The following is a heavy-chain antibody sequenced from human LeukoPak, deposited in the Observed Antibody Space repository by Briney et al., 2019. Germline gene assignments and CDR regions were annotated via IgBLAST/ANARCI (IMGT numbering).Heavy chain of an antibody. CDR2: FDPEDGET. J-gene: IGHJ4*02. CDR1: RYTLTELS. Sequence: ASVTVSCKVSRYTLTELSMHWVRQAPGKGLEWMGGFDPEDGETIYAQKFQGRVTMTEDTSTDTAYMELSSLRSGDTAVYYCATEGILYSNYDYWGQGTLVTVSS. CDR3: ATEGILYSNYDY. V-gene: IGHV1-24*01. D-gene: IGHD4-11*01.